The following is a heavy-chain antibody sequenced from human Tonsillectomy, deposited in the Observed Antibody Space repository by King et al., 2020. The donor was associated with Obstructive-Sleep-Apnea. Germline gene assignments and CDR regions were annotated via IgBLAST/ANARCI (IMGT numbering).Heavy chain of an antibody. V-gene: IGHV1-2*02. CDR1: GYTFTDYY. J-gene: IGHJ4*02. D-gene: IGHD6-13*01. CDR2: INPNSGAT. Sequence: QLVQSGAEVKKPGASVRVSCEASGYTFTDYYIHWVRQAPGQGLEWMGWINPNSGATDYAQKFQGRVTMTSDTSISTAYMDLSRLTSDDTAVYYCARDAAAELQRRSNYLYYWGQGPLVTVSS. CDR3: ARDAAAELQRRSNYLYY.